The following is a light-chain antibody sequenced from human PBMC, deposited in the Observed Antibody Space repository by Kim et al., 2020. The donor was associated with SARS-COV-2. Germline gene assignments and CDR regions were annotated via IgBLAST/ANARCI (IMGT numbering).Light chain of an antibody. CDR2: LNSDGSH. Sequence: ASVKLTCTLSSGHSNYAIAWHQQQPGKGPRYLMKLNSDGSHSKGDGIPDRFSGSSSGAERYLTISSLQSEDEADYYCQTWGTGIVVFGGGTQLTVL. CDR1: SGHSNYA. V-gene: IGLV4-69*01. CDR3: QTWGTGIVV. J-gene: IGLJ2*01.